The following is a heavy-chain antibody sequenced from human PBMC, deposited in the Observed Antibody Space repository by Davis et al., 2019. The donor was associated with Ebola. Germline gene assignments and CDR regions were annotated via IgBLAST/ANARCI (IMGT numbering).Heavy chain of an antibody. CDR2: IYYSGST. V-gene: IGHV4-59*01. D-gene: IGHD2-21*01. CDR3: AMSYCGGDCYLAY. Sequence: GSLRLSCTVSGGSISSYYWSWIRQPPGKGLEWIGYIYYSGSTNYNPSLKSRVTISVDTSKNQFSLKLSSVTAADTAVYYCAMSYCGGDCYLAYWGQGTLVTVSS. CDR1: GGSISSYY. J-gene: IGHJ4*02.